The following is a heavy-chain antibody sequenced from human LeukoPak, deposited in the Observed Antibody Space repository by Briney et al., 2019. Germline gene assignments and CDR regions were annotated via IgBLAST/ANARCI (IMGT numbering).Heavy chain of an antibody. Sequence: SETLSLTCTVSGGSINNYYWSWIRQPPGKGLEWVGYIYYSGSTNYNPSLKNRGTISVDMSKNQYSLKLNSVTAADTAVDYCARDRITMVRGALRYYGMDVWGQGTTVTVSS. CDR1: GGSINNYY. J-gene: IGHJ6*02. CDR2: IYYSGST. D-gene: IGHD3-10*01. V-gene: IGHV4-59*01. CDR3: ARDRITMVRGALRYYGMDV.